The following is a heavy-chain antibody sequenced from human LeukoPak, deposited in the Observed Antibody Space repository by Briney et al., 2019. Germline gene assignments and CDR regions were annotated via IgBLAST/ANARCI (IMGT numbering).Heavy chain of an antibody. V-gene: IGHV3-23*01. Sequence: GGSLRLSCAASGFTFSSYAMSWVRQAPGKGLGWVSAISGSGGSTYYADSVKGRFTISRDNSKYTLYLQMNSLRAEDTAVYYCAKDSSYGHVVWYFDLWGRGTLVTVSS. J-gene: IGHJ2*01. CDR3: AKDSSYGHVVWYFDL. CDR1: GFTFSSYA. CDR2: ISGSGGST. D-gene: IGHD5-18*01.